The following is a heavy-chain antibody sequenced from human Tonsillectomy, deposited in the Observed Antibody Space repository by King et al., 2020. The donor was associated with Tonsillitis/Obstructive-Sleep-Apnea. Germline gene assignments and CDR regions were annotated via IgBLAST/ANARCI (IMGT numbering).Heavy chain of an antibody. D-gene: IGHD2-2*02. J-gene: IGHJ1*01. CDR3: AHVTAPYCVSTSCFTYFQH. V-gene: IGHV2-5*02. CDR1: GFSLSNNGVG. CDR2: IYWDDDK. Sequence: ITLKESGPTLVKPTQTLTLTCTFSGFSLSNNGVGVGWIRQPPGKALEWLALIYWDDDKRYSPSLKSRLTITKDTSKNQVVLTMTNMDPVDTATYYCAHVTAPYCVSTSCFTYFQHWGQGTLVTVSS.